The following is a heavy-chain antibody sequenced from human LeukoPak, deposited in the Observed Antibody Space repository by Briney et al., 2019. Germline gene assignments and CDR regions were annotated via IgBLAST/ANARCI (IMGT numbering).Heavy chain of an antibody. J-gene: IGHJ4*02. CDR1: GFTFSSYA. D-gene: IGHD6-13*01. V-gene: IGHV3-23*01. CDR2: ISGSGGST. Sequence: PGGSLRLSCAASGFTFSSYAMSWVRQAPGKGLEWVSAISGSGGSTYYADSVKGLFTISRDNSKNTLYLQMNSLRAEDTAVYYCAKVDGSSWSRPLWGQGTLVTVSS. CDR3: AKVDGSSWSRPL.